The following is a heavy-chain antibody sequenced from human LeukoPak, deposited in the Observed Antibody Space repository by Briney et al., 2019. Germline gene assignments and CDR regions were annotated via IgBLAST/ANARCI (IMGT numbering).Heavy chain of an antibody. V-gene: IGHV1-8*01. CDR3: ARDRRVGARYYYYGMDV. Sequence: GASVKVSCKASGYTFTSYDINWVRQATGQGLEWMGWMNPNSGNTGYAQKFQGRVTMTRNTSISTAYMELSSLRSEDTAVYYCARDRRVGARYYYYGMDVWGQGTTVTVSS. CDR2: MNPNSGNT. CDR1: GYTFTSYD. D-gene: IGHD1-26*01. J-gene: IGHJ6*02.